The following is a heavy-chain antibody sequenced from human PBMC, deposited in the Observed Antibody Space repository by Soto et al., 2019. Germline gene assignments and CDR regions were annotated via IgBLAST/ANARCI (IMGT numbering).Heavy chain of an antibody. CDR1: GFTVSTKY. V-gene: IGHV3-66*01. Sequence: EVQWVESGGGLVQPGGSLRLSCEASGFTVSTKYMSWVRQAPGKGLEWGSVIDSGGSTFYADSVRGRFTISRDNSKNTVNLQMNSLRAEDTAVYYCARDPWAADYWGQGTLVTVSS. D-gene: IGHD3-16*01. J-gene: IGHJ4*02. CDR2: IDSGGST. CDR3: ARDPWAADY.